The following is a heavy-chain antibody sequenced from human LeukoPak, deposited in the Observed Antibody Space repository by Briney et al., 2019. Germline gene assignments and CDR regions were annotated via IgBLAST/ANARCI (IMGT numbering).Heavy chain of an antibody. D-gene: IGHD3-10*01. Sequence: SETLSLTCTVSGGSISSGGYYWSWIRQHPGKGLEWIGYIYYSGSTYYNPSLKSRVTISVDTSKNQFSLKLSSVTAADTAVYYCARDEILWFGELLYPPKFDYWGQGTLVTVSS. CDR2: IYYSGST. J-gene: IGHJ4*02. V-gene: IGHV4-31*03. CDR3: ARDEILWFGELLYPPKFDY. CDR1: GGSISSGGYY.